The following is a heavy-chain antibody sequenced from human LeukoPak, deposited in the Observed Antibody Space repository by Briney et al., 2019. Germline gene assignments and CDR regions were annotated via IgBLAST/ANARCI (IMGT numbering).Heavy chain of an antibody. CDR3: ARDWIDRSLDY. CDR2: LSPHANYE. D-gene: IGHD2-2*03. CDR1: GFSFSDFG. V-gene: IGHV3-33*01. Sequence: PGRSLRLSCAASGFSFSDFGIHWVRQAPGKGLEWVAVLSPHANYEYYADSVQGRFAISRDDSKNTVYLQMNSLRDEETGVYYCARDWIDRSLDYWGLGTLVTVSS. J-gene: IGHJ4*02.